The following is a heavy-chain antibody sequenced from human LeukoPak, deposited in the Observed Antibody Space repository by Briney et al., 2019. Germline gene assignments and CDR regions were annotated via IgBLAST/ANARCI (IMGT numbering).Heavy chain of an antibody. CDR1: GFMFSSFA. CDR2: ISPTGATT. CDR3: AKGLGRARSGVPSGFDV. V-gene: IGHV3-23*01. D-gene: IGHD1-26*01. Sequence: GGSLRLSCATSGFMFSSFAMSWARQAPGKGLEWVSGISPTGATTYDAKSVRGRFTISRDNSNNKLYLEMNSLRVDDTAIYYCAKGLGRARSGVPSGFDVWGQGTMVTVSS. J-gene: IGHJ3*01.